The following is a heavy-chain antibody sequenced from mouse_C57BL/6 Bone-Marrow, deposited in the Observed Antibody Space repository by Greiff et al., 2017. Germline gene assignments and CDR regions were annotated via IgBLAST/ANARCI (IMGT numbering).Heavy chain of an antibody. D-gene: IGHD2-4*01. CDR3: ARNDYDGVDY. Sequence: QVQLKESGAELVRPGTSVKMSCKASGYTFTNYWIGWAKQRPGHGLEWIGDIYPGGGYTNYNEKFKGKATLTADKSSSTAYMQFSSLTSEDSAIYYCARNDYDGVDYWGQGTTLTVSS. J-gene: IGHJ2*01. CDR2: IYPGGGYT. V-gene: IGHV1-63*01. CDR1: GYTFTNYW.